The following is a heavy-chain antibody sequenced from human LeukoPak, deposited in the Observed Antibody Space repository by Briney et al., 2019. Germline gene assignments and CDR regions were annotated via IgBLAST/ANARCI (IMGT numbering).Heavy chain of an antibody. CDR3: ARGTRQAVGGLFDS. CDR1: GFTFSDFW. CDR2: IKQDGREK. D-gene: IGHD1/OR15-1a*01. V-gene: IGHV3-7*05. J-gene: IGHJ4*02. Sequence: GGSLRLSCAASGFTFSDFWMSWVRQAPGKGLEWVANIKQDGREKYYVDSVKGRFTISRDNAKNSLFLQLNSLRAEDTAVYYCARGTRQAVGGLFDSWGQGTLVTVSS.